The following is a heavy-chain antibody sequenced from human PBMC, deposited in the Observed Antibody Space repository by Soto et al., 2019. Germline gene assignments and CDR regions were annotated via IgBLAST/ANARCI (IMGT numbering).Heavy chain of an antibody. CDR1: GCTFTSYG. CDR2: ISTYNGNT. V-gene: IGHV1-18*01. CDR3: ALSRAYYYGSGRAPYYFDY. D-gene: IGHD3-10*01. Sequence: AALKVYCNTSGCTFTSYGISWVRHSPGRGLEWMGWISTYNGNTNYARKLQGRVTMTTDTSTRTAYMELRTLRSDDTAVYYCALSRAYYYGSGRAPYYFDYWGQGTPVTVSS. J-gene: IGHJ4*02.